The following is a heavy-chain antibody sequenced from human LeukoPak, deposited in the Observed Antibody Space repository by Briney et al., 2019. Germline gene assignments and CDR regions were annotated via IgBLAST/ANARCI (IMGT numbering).Heavy chain of an antibody. Sequence: GGSLRLSCVASGFTFGKYWMSWVRQAPGMGLEWVSVITGSGGNTYYADSVKGRFTISKDNSKNTVYLQMSSLRVDDTAVYYCAKAASSSWPSYYYGMDVWGQGTTVTVSS. D-gene: IGHD6-13*01. CDR3: AKAASSSWPSYYYGMDV. J-gene: IGHJ6*02. CDR2: ITGSGGNT. V-gene: IGHV3-23*01. CDR1: GFTFGKYW.